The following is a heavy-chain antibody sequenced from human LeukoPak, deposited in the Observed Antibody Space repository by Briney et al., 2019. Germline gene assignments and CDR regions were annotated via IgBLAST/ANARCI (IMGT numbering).Heavy chain of an antibody. CDR1: GGSFSGYY. CDR3: ARVWRGYSYDY. V-gene: IGHV4-34*01. J-gene: IGHJ4*02. D-gene: IGHD5-18*01. CDR2: INHSGST. Sequence: PSETLSLTCAVYGGSFSGYYWSWIRQPPGKGLEWIGEINHSGSTNYNPSLKSRVTISVDTSKNQFSLKLSSVTAADTAVYYCARVWRGYSYDYWGQGTLVTVSS.